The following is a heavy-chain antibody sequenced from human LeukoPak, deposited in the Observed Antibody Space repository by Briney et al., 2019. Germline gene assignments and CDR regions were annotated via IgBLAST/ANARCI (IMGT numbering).Heavy chain of an antibody. CDR1: GYTFTGYY. Sequence: ASVKVSCKASGYTFTGYYMHWVRQAPGQGLEWMGWINPSSGGTNYAQKFQGRVTMTRDTSISTAYMEVSRLRSDDTAVFYCARDLAMYSPDLDYWGQGTLVTVSS. V-gene: IGHV1-2*02. D-gene: IGHD1-26*01. J-gene: IGHJ4*02. CDR2: INPSSGGT. CDR3: ARDLAMYSPDLDY.